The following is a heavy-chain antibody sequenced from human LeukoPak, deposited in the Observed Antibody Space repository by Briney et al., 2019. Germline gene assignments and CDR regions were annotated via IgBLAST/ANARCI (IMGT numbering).Heavy chain of an antibody. Sequence: PSETLSLTCADYGGSFSGYYWSWIRQPPGKGLEWIGEINHSGSTNYNPSLKSRVTISVDTSKNQFSLKLSSVTAADTAVYYCAGGVYYGSGSYPYYYYYGMDVWGQGTTVTVSS. CDR2: INHSGST. CDR3: AGGVYYGSGSYPYYYYYGMDV. J-gene: IGHJ6*02. V-gene: IGHV4-34*01. CDR1: GGSFSGYY. D-gene: IGHD3-10*01.